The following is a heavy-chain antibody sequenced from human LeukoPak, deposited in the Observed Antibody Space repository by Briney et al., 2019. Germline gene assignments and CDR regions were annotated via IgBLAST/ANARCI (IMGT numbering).Heavy chain of an antibody. J-gene: IGHJ4*02. V-gene: IGHV3-33*08. CDR1: GFTFSSYA. CDR3: ARDGFSSSWYGRALDY. CDR2: IWYDESNK. Sequence: GRSLRLSCAASGFTFSSYAMHWVRQAPGKGLEWVAVIWYDESNKYYADSVKGRFTISRDNSRNTLYLQMNSLRAEDTAVYYCARDGFSSSWYGRALDYWGQGTLVTVSS. D-gene: IGHD6-13*01.